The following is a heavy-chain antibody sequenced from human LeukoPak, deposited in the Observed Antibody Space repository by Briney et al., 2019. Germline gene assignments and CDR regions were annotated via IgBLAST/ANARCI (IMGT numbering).Heavy chain of an antibody. J-gene: IGHJ2*01. V-gene: IGHV3-23*01. CDR3: AKAGTKYSNRWYFDL. CDR1: GFTFSSYA. Sequence: GGSLRLSCAASGFTFSSYAMSWVRQAPGKGLEWVSAISGSGDNTYYADSVKGRFTISRDNSKNTLYLQMNSLRAEDTAVYYCAKAGTKYSNRWYFDLWGRGTLVTVSS. D-gene: IGHD6-13*01. CDR2: ISGSGDNT.